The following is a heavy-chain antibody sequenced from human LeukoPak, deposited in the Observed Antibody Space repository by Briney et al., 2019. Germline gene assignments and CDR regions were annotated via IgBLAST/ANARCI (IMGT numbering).Heavy chain of an antibody. CDR1: GGSISSYY. D-gene: IGHD6-13*01. CDR2: IYYSGST. J-gene: IGHJ6*03. CDR3: AREISRSSHLYYYYYMDV. Sequence: MPSETLSLTCTVSGGSISSYYWSWIRQPPGKGLEWIGYIYYSGSTNYNPSLKSRVTISVDTSKNQFSLKLSSVTAADTAVYYCAREISRSSHLYYYYYMDVWGKGTTVTVSS. V-gene: IGHV4-59*01.